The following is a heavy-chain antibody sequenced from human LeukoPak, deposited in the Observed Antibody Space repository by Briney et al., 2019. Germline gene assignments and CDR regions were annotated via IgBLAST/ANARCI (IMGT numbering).Heavy chain of an antibody. CDR2: IYYSGST. V-gene: IGHV4-39*01. Sequence: PSETLSLTCTVSGDSISSSRNHYGGWIRQPPGKGLEWIGSIYYSGSTYYNPSLKSRVTISVDTSKYQFSLKMTSVTAADTAVYYCARMIGGYDYSFDYWGQGTLVTVSS. CDR3: ARMIGGYDYSFDY. CDR1: GDSISSSRNHY. D-gene: IGHD5-12*01. J-gene: IGHJ4*02.